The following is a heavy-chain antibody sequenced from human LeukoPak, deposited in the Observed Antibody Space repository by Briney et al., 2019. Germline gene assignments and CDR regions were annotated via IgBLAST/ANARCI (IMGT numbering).Heavy chain of an antibody. CDR1: GGSISSYY. J-gene: IGHJ5*02. V-gene: IGHV4-59*01. CDR2: IYYSGST. Sequence: SETLSLTCTVSGGSISSYYWSWIRQPPGKGLEWIGYIYYSGSTNYNPSLKSRVTISVDTSKNQFSLKLSSVTAADTAAYYCARVRLTRGYSYGFAGRFDPWGQGTLVTVSS. CDR3: ARVRLTRGYSYGFAGRFDP. D-gene: IGHD5-18*01.